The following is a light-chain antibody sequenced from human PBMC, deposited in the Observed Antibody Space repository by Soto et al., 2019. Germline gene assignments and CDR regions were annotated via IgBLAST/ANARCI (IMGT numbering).Light chain of an antibody. Sequence: AIQVTQSPSSLSASVGDRVTITCRASQAIRNDVAWYQQKPGRVPNLLIYAATHLQSGVPSRFSGSGYGTDLTLTISSLQPEDFATYYCLQDYSYPNTFGGGTRVEIK. V-gene: IGKV1-6*01. J-gene: IGKJ4*01. CDR2: AAT. CDR3: LQDYSYPNT. CDR1: QAIRND.